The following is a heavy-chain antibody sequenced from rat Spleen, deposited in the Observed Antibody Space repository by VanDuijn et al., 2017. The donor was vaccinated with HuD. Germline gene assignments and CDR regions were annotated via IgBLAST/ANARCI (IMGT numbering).Heavy chain of an antibody. Sequence: EVQVLESGGGLVQPGNSLKLSCATSGFTFSTTWMYWYRQFPEKRLEWIARIKAKSNNYATDYTGSVKGRFTISRDDSKSTIYLQMNNLKEEDTAIYYCVPSVMGFDYWGQGVMVTVSS. D-gene: IGHD1-12*02. CDR3: VPSVMGFDY. CDR2: IKAKSNNYAT. J-gene: IGHJ2*01. CDR1: GFTFSTTW. V-gene: IGHV6-6*01.